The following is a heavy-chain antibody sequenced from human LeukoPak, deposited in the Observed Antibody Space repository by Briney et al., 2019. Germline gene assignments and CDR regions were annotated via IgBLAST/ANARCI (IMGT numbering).Heavy chain of an antibody. CDR1: GFTFSSYS. CDR2: ISTNSSYI. CDR3: ARVYGTGPDYYDMDV. J-gene: IGHJ6*02. V-gene: IGHV3-21*01. Sequence: PGGSLRLSCAASGFTFSSYSMNWVRQAPGKGLEWVSSISTNSSYIYYADSVKGRFTISRDNAKNSLYLQMNSLRAEDTAVYYCARVYGTGPDYYDMDVWGQGTTVTVSS. D-gene: IGHD3-10*01.